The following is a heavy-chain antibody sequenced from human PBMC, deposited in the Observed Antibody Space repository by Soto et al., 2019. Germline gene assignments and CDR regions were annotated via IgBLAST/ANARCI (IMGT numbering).Heavy chain of an antibody. V-gene: IGHV1-69*13. J-gene: IGHJ4*02. D-gene: IGHD3-22*01. CDR1: GVTFSSYA. Sequence: SVKVSCKASGVTFSSYAISWVRQAPGQVLEWMGGIIPIFGTANYAQKFQGRVTITADESTSTAYMELSSLRSEDTAVYYCARGPAYDSSGYSDYWGQGTLVTVSS. CDR2: IIPIFGTA. CDR3: ARGPAYDSSGYSDY.